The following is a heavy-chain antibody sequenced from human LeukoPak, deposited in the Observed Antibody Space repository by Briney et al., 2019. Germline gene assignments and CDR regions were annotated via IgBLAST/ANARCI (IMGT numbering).Heavy chain of an antibody. CDR1: GFTFNSYA. CDR2: ISSNGGST. J-gene: IGHJ4*02. D-gene: IGHD1-26*01. V-gene: IGHV3-64*01. CDR3: AKVPAAEATLFDY. Sequence: GGSLRLSCAASGFTFNSYAMHWVRQAPGKGLEFVSAISSNGGSTYYANSVKGRFTISRDNSKNTLYLQMNSLRAEDTAVYYCAKVPAAEATLFDYWGQGTLVTVSS.